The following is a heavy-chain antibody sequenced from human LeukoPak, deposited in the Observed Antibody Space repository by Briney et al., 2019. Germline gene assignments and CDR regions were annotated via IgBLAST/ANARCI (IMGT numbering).Heavy chain of an antibody. V-gene: IGHV4-30-4*08. CDR3: ARVVRCSGGSCYYYFDY. D-gene: IGHD2-15*01. J-gene: IGHJ4*02. Sequence: PSETLSLTCTVSGGSISSADYYWSWIRQPPGKGLEWIGYIYYSGSTYYNPSLKSRVTISVDTSKNQFSLKLSSVTAADTAVYYCARVVRCSGGSCYYYFDYWGQGTLVTVSS. CDR2: IYYSGST. CDR1: GGSISSADYY.